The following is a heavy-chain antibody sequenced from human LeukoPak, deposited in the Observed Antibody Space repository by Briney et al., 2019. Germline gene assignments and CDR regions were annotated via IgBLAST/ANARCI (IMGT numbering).Heavy chain of an antibody. CDR2: IYHSGST. D-gene: IGHD3-10*01. CDR1: GGSISSSNW. J-gene: IGHJ4*02. CDR3: ARAPRLALYYYGSGSYPAGLDY. Sequence: SETLSLTCAVSGGSISSSNWWSWVRQPPGKGLEWIGEIYHSGSTNYNPSLKSRVTISVDKSKNQFSLKLSSVTAADTAVYYCARAPRLALYYYGSGSYPAGLDYWGQGTLVTVSS. V-gene: IGHV4-4*02.